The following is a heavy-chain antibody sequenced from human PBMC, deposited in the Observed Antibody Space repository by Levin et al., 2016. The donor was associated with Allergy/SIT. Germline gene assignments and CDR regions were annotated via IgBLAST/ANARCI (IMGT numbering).Heavy chain of an antibody. Sequence: GESLKISCAASGFTFSNYAMSWVRQAPGKGLEWVSTSSGSGGTTYHADSVKGRFTISRDNSKNTLYLQMNSLRAEDTAVYYCAKDRSRSSSCRTPDSWGQGTLVTVSS. CDR2: SSGSGGTT. CDR3: AKDRSRSSSCRTPDS. D-gene: IGHD2-2*01. J-gene: IGHJ4*02. V-gene: IGHV3-23*01. CDR1: GFTFSNYA.